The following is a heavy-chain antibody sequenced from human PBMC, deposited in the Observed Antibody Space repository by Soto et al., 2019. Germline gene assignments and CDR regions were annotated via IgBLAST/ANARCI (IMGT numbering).Heavy chain of an antibody. J-gene: IGHJ5*02. CDR1: GVSIISTNW. D-gene: IGHD3-22*01. CDR3: ATIKQVGGGHYRGS. Sequence: QVQLQESGPRLLKPSGTLTLTCAVSGVSIISTNWWSCVRQTPGKWLEWIAEIYHVGSLNYNLSFKSRVTMSVDNSTNQFSLHLSSVTVADTAVYYCATIKQVGGGHYRGSWCQGTLVSVSS. V-gene: IGHV4-4*02. CDR2: IYHVGSL.